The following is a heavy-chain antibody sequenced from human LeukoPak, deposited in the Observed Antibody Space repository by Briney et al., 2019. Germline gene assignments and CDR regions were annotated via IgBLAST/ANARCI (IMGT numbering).Heavy chain of an antibody. V-gene: IGHV4-39*01. CDR1: GGSISSSSYY. CDR3: TRLPLDYSLDH. J-gene: IGHJ4*02. Sequence: PSETLSLTCTVSGGSISSSSYYWGWIRQPPGKGLEWIGSIYYSGSTYYNPSLKSRATISVDTSKNQFSLMLSSVTAADTAVYYCTRLPLDYSLDHWGQGTPVSVSS. CDR2: IYYSGST. D-gene: IGHD4-11*01.